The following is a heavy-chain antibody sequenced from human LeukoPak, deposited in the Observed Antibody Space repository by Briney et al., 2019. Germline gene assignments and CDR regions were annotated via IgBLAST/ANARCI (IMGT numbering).Heavy chain of an antibody. D-gene: IGHD3-10*01. CDR3: AKDYASGSYFPAGVGY. V-gene: IGHV3-30*02. Sequence: GGSLRLSCAASGFTFSSYGMHWVRQAPGKGLDRVAFIRYDGSNKYCADSVKGRFTISRDNSKNTLYLQMNSLRAEDTAVYYCAKDYASGSYFPAGVGYWGQGTLVTVSS. CDR2: IRYDGSNK. J-gene: IGHJ4*02. CDR1: GFTFSSYG.